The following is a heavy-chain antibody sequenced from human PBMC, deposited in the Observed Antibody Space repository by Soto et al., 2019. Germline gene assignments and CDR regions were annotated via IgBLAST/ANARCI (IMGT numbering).Heavy chain of an antibody. CDR3: ARSMTMVTTEGVPVGLDV. V-gene: IGHV4-59*01. CDR1: GGSISSYY. Sequence: SETLSLTCTVSGGSISSYYWSWIRQPPGKGLEWIGYIYYSGSTNYNPSLKSRVTISVDTSKNQFSLKLSSVTAADTAVYYCARSMTMVTTEGVPVGLDVWGQGTTVTVSS. D-gene: IGHD4-17*01. CDR2: IYYSGST. J-gene: IGHJ6*02.